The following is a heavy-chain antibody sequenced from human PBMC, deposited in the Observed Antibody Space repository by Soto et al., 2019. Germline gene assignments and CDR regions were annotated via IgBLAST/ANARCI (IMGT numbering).Heavy chain of an antibody. D-gene: IGHD3-3*01. CDR3: AEEGGGVTYYDFWSVYYNPYHYYVMDV. J-gene: IGHJ6*02. V-gene: IGHV1-8*01. Sequence: GASVKVSCKASGYTFTSYDINWVRQATGQGLEWMGWMNPNSGNTGYAQKFQGRVTMTRNTSISTAYMELSSLRSEDTAVYYCAEEGGGVTYYDFWSVYYNPYHYYVMDVWGQGTTVPVS. CDR2: MNPNSGNT. CDR1: GYTFTSYD.